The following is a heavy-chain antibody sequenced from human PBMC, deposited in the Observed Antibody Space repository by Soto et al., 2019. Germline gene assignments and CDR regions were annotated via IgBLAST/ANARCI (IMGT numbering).Heavy chain of an antibody. CDR2: IKSDGSSI. J-gene: IGHJ4*02. CDR3: ARDPTYSSGPFYC. V-gene: IGHV3-74*01. D-gene: IGHD2-8*02. Sequence: GGSLRLSCAASGFTFSSYWMHWVRQAPGEGLVWVSRIKSDGSSITYADSVKGRFTISRDNAKNTLYLQMNSLRAEDTAVYYCARDPTYSSGPFYCWGQGTLVTVS. CDR1: GFTFSSYW.